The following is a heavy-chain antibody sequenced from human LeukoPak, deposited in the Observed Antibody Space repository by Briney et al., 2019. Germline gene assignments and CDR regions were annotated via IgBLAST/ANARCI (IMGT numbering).Heavy chain of an antibody. V-gene: IGHV3-21*01. Sequence: PGGSLRLSCAASGFTFSSYRMNWVRQAPGKGLEWVSSISSSSSYIYYADSVKGRFTISRDNAKNSLYLQMNSLRAEDTAVYYCARDQYHDSSGYDDPGFDYWGQGTLVTVSS. J-gene: IGHJ4*02. D-gene: IGHD3-22*01. CDR3: ARDQYHDSSGYDDPGFDY. CDR2: ISSSSSYI. CDR1: GFTFSSYR.